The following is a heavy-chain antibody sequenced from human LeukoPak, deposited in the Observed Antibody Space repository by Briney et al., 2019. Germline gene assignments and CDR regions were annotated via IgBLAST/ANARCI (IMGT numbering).Heavy chain of an antibody. D-gene: IGHD6-13*01. CDR3: ASDSSSWLKYYYYMDV. J-gene: IGHJ6*03. Sequence: GASVKVSCKASGYTFTGYYMHWVRQAPGQGLEWMGWINPNSGGTNYAQKFQGWVTMTRDTSISTAYMELSRLRSDDTAVYYCASDSSSWLKYYYYMDVWGKGTTVTVSS. CDR2: INPNSGGT. CDR1: GYTFTGYY. V-gene: IGHV1-2*04.